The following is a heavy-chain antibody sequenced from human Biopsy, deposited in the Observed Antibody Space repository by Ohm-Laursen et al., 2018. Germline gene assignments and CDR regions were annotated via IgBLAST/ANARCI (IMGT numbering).Heavy chain of an antibody. CDR3: ARVLLPAAAVHYSMDV. CDR2: VTTTSSYI. CDR1: GFDFSDYS. D-gene: IGHD2-2*01. V-gene: IGHV3-21*01. Sequence: SLRLSCSASGFDFSDYSMSWVRQAPGKGLEWVSSVTTTSSYIYYADSVKGRFTISRDNAKNSLYLQMNSLRAEDTAVYYCARVLLPAAAVHYSMDVWGQGTTVTVSS. J-gene: IGHJ6*02.